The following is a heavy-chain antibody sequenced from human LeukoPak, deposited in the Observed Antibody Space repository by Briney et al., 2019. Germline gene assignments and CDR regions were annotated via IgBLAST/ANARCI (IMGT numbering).Heavy chain of an antibody. J-gene: IGHJ4*02. V-gene: IGHV3-23*01. CDR2: ISGSGGST. Sequence: PGGSLRLSCAASGFTFSSYAMSWVRQAPGKGLEWVSAISGSGGSTYYADSVKGRFTISRDNSKNTLYLQMNSLRAEDTAVYYCAKQMYYYGSGRTYGGGDFDYWGQGTLVTVSS. CDR1: GFTFSSYA. CDR3: AKQMYYYGSGRTYGGGDFDY. D-gene: IGHD3-10*01.